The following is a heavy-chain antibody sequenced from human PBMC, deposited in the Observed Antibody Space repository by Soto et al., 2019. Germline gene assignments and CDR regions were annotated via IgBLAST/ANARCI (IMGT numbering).Heavy chain of an antibody. CDR1: GFTFSSYW. Sequence: GGSLRLSCAASGFTFSSYWMSWVRQAPGKGLEWVANIKQDGSEKYYVDSVKGRFTISRDNAKNSLYLQMNSLRAEDTAVYYCAREGWYDYGDPNVWGQGTLVTVSS. V-gene: IGHV3-7*05. J-gene: IGHJ4*02. CDR3: AREGWYDYGDPNV. CDR2: IKQDGSEK. D-gene: IGHD4-17*01.